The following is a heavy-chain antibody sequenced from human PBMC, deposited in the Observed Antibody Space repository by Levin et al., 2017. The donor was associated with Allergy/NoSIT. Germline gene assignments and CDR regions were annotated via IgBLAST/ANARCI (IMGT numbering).Heavy chain of an antibody. CDR3: ARDRGGDYGDYYFDS. Sequence: SETLSLTCDVSGASISSKNWWSWVRQPPGKGLEWIGEIDHSGSTNYNSSLESRATISVDKAKNQFSLKVTSVTAADTAVYYCARDRGGDYGDYYFDSWGPGTRVTVSS. D-gene: IGHD4-17*01. V-gene: IGHV4-4*02. J-gene: IGHJ4*02. CDR1: GASISSKNW. CDR2: IDHSGST.